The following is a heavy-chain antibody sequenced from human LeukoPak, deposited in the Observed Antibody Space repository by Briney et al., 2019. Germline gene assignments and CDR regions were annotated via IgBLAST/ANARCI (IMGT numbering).Heavy chain of an antibody. Sequence: SETLSLTCTVSGGSITSGIYYWSWIRQPPGKGLEWIGYISYSGSTNYNPSLKGRVTISVDTSKNQFSLKVNSVTAADTAVYYCARQSHYSGSQAPDYWGQGTLVTVSS. CDR1: GGSITSGIYY. CDR3: ARQSHYSGSQAPDY. J-gene: IGHJ4*02. D-gene: IGHD5-12*01. V-gene: IGHV4-61*01. CDR2: ISYSGST.